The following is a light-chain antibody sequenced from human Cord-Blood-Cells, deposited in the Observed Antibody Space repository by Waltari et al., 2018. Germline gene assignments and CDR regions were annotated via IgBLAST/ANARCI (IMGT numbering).Light chain of an antibody. CDR3: SSYTSSSNVV. Sequence: QSALTHPASVSGSPGQSITLPCTGPSSDVGGYNYVSWYPQHPGKAPKLMIYDVSNRPSGVSNRFSGSKSGNTASLTISGLQAEDEADYYCSSYTSSSNVVFGGGTKLTVL. V-gene: IGLV2-14*01. J-gene: IGLJ2*01. CDR1: SSDVGGYNY. CDR2: DVS.